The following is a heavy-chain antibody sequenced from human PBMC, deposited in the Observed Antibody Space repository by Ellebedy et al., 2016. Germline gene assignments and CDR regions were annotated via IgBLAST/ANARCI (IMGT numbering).Heavy chain of an antibody. D-gene: IGHD6-19*01. Sequence: GESLKISXAASGFTFSSYGMHWVRQAPGKGLEWVAVISYDGSNKYYADSVKGRFTISRDNSKNTLYLQMNSLRAEDTAVYYCAYGEAVAGYGMDVWGQGTTVTVSS. CDR1: GFTFSSYG. V-gene: IGHV3-30*03. J-gene: IGHJ6*02. CDR2: ISYDGSNK. CDR3: AYGEAVAGYGMDV.